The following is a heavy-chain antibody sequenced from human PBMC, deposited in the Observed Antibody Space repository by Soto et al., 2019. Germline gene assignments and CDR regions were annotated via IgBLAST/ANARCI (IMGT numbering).Heavy chain of an antibody. Sequence: PSETLSLTCTVSGASISSNDYYWSWIRQSPGRGLEWIGFIYYSGNTYTNPSLKSRVTIAADTSKNQISLTLTSVTAADTAVYFSASEDTAIPGRFDVIAASCFDYWGQGTLVTVSS. CDR1: GASISSNDYY. J-gene: IGHJ4*02. CDR2: IYYSGNT. CDR3: ASEDTAIPGRFDVIAASCFDY. D-gene: IGHD2-21*02. V-gene: IGHV4-30-4*01.